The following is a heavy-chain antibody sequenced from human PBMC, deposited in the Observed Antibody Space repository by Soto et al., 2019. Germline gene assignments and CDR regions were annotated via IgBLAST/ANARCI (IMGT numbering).Heavy chain of an antibody. CDR2: IWYDGRDK. V-gene: IGHV3-33*01. Sequence: QVQLVESGGGVVQPGRSLRLSCAASGITFSNYGTHWVRQAPGKGLEWVAVIWYDGRDKYYADSVKGRFTISRANSKNTLYLQMNSLTADDTAVYYCVSAYGYFDNWGQRTLVTVSP. CDR3: VSAYGYFDN. D-gene: IGHD3-16*01. CDR1: GITFSNYG. J-gene: IGHJ4*02.